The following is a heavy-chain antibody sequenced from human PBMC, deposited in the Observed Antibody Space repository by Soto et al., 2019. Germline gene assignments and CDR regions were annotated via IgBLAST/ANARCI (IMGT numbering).Heavy chain of an antibody. V-gene: IGHV5-51*01. CDR2: IYPGDSDT. CDR1: GYTFTNYW. D-gene: IGHD4-17*01. J-gene: IGHJ6*02. Sequence: GESLKISCKGSGYTFTNYWIVWVLQIPWKGLEWMGIIYPGDSDTRYSPSFQGQVTISADRSISTAYLQWSSLKASDTGMYYCARYPTLTDYFFHGMDVWGQGTTVTVSS. CDR3: ARYPTLTDYFFHGMDV.